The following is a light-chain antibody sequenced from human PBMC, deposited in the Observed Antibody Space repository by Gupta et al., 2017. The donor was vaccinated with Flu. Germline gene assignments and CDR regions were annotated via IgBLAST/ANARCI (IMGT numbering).Light chain of an antibody. CDR3: MQTLQAPRT. Sequence: DIVMTQSPLSLPVTPGEPASIASRSSQTLLHSSGNKYLDRYPQKSGQTPQLLIYLGSKRASGITDRFSGSGSGSDFTLRISRVGDEDVGVYYCMQTLQAPRTCGEGTKVEVK. J-gene: IGKJ1*01. CDR1: QTLLHSSGNKY. CDR2: LGS. V-gene: IGKV2-28*01.